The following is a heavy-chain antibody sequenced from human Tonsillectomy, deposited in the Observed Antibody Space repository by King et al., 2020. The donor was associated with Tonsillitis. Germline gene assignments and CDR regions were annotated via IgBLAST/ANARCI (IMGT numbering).Heavy chain of an antibody. CDR2: LYSGVST. D-gene: IGHD6-6*01. CDR3: ASSVAARDGYYYYMDV. CDR1: GFTVSSNY. J-gene: IGHJ6*03. V-gene: IGHV3-53*04. Sequence: VQLVESGGGLVQPGGSLRLSCAAFGFTVSSNYMSWVRQAPGKGLEWVSILYSGVSTYYADSVKGRFTVSRHNSKNTLYLQIDSLRPEDTAVYYCASSVAARDGYYYYMDVWGKGTTVTVSS.